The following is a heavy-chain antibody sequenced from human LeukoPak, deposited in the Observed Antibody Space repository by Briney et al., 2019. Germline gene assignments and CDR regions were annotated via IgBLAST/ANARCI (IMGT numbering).Heavy chain of an antibody. Sequence: PSETLSLTCSVSGGSSGSSSYYWGWIRQPPGKGLEWIGSIHDSGSTDYNPSLKSRVTMSVDTSKNQFSLRLNSVTAADTAVYYCARTQRGSGSYMDSWGQGTLVTVSS. D-gene: IGHD3-10*01. CDR3: ARTQRGSGSYMDS. CDR1: GGSSGSSSYY. J-gene: IGHJ4*02. CDR2: IHDSGST. V-gene: IGHV4-39*07.